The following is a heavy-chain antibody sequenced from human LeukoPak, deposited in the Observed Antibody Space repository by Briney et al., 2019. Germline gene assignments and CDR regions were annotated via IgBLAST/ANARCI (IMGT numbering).Heavy chain of an antibody. J-gene: IGHJ3*02. V-gene: IGHV4-61*08. Sequence: SQTLSLTCTVSGGSISSGDYYWSWIRQPPGKGLEWIGYIYYSGSTNYNPSLKSRVTISVDTSKNQFSLKLSSVTAADTAVYYCARAPYDILTGYRHGDALDIWGQGTMVTVSS. CDR1: GGSISSGDYY. CDR2: IYYSGST. CDR3: ARAPYDILTGYRHGDALDI. D-gene: IGHD3-9*01.